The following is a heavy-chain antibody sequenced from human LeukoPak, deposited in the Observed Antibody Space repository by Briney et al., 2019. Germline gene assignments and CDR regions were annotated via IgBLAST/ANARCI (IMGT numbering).Heavy chain of an antibody. Sequence: GGSLRLSCAASGFTFSNYAMSWVRQAPGKGLEWVSAINDSGGSAYYADSVKGRFTISRDNSKNTLYLQMNSLRAEDTAVYYCAKPAISSRGWYYDYWGQGTLVTVSS. CDR3: AKPAISSRGWYYDY. J-gene: IGHJ4*02. D-gene: IGHD6-19*01. CDR2: INDSGGSA. V-gene: IGHV3-23*01. CDR1: GFTFSNYA.